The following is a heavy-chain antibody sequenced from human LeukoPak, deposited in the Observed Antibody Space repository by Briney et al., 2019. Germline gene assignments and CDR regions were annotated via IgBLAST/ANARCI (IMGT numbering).Heavy chain of an antibody. V-gene: IGHV3-11*03. CDR3: GRSRGAGPGAHFDV. J-gene: IGHJ4*02. D-gene: IGHD6-19*01. CDR1: GFSFSDEY. Sequence: GGSLRLSCAASGFSFSDEYMSWIRQAPGQGLEWIAYISASGSYTNYADSVKGRFIISRDNAKNSLYLQMNSLRAEDTAVYYCGRSRGAGPGAHFDVWGQGTLVTVSS. CDR2: ISASGSYT.